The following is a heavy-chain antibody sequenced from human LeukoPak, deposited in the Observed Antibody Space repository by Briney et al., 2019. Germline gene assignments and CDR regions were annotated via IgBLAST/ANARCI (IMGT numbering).Heavy chain of an antibody. CDR3: AGDESASSAFDI. J-gene: IGHJ3*02. V-gene: IGHV4-59*11. CDR1: GGSISSHY. CDR2: ISYSGST. Sequence: WETLSLTCTVSGGSISSHYWSWIRQPPGKGLEWIGYISYSGSTNYIPSLRSRVTISLDTSQNQFSLKLSSVTAADTAVYYCAGDESASSAFDIWGQGTLVTVSS. D-gene: IGHD3-16*01.